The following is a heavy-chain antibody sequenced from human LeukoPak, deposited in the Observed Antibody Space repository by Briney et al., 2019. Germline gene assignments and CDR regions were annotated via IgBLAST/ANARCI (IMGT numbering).Heavy chain of an antibody. V-gene: IGHV6-1*01. CDR3: ARGVGWFDP. CDR1: GDSLSSNSAA. J-gene: IGHJ5*02. Sequence: SQTLSLTCVLSGDSLSSNSAAWRWLRQSPSRGLEWLGRTYYRSKWYNDYAVSVKSRITINPDTSKNQFSLHLNSVTPEDTAVYYCARGVGWFDPWGQGTLVTVSS. CDR2: TYYRSKWYN.